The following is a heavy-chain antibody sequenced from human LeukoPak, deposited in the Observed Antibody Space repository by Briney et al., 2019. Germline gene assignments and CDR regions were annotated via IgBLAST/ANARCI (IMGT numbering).Heavy chain of an antibody. CDR3: TTGPNYDILTGYWNYFDY. D-gene: IGHD3-9*01. V-gene: IGHV3-15*01. J-gene: IGHJ4*02. CDR1: GFTFSNAW. Sequence: GGSLRLSCAASGFTFSNAWMSWVRQAPGKGLEWVGRIKSKTDGGTTGYAAPVKGRFTISRDDSKNTLYLQMNSLKTEDTAVYYCTTGPNYDILTGYWNYFDYWGQGTLVTVSS. CDR2: IKSKTDGGTT.